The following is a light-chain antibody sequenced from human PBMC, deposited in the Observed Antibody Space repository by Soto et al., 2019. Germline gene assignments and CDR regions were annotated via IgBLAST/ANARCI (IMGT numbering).Light chain of an antibody. CDR1: QIVSSSY. Sequence: EIVLTQSPGTLSLSPGERATLSCRASQIVSSSYLAWYQQTPGQAPRLLIYGASSRATGIPDRFSGSGSGTDFTLTISRLEPEDFAVYYCLQYGSSSWTFGQGTKVEIK. CDR2: GAS. V-gene: IGKV3-20*01. CDR3: LQYGSSSWT. J-gene: IGKJ1*01.